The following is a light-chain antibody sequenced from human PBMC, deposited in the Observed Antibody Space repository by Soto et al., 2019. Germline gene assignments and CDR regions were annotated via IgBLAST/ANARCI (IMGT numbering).Light chain of an antibody. CDR1: QGISNY. CDR3: QKYNSARSWT. J-gene: IGKJ1*01. CDR2: AAS. Sequence: QMTQSSSSLSASVGDRITITCRASQGISNYLAWYQQKPGKVPRLLIYAASTLHSGVPSRFSGSASGTDFTLTISSLEPEDVATYYCQKYNSARSWTFGQGTKVDIK. V-gene: IGKV1-27*01.